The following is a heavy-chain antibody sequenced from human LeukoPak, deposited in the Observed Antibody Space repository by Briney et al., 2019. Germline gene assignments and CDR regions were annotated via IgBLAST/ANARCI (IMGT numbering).Heavy chain of an antibody. CDR3: YSPEADY. J-gene: IGHJ4*02. CDR1: GFTFSDYW. V-gene: IGHV3-74*01. D-gene: IGHD2-15*01. Sequence: PGGSLRLSCAASGFTFSDYWMHWVRQAPGKGLVWVCRINPDGSSSSYADSVKGRFTIPRDNAKNTLYLQMKSLRDEDTAVYYCYSPEADYWGQGTLVTVSS. CDR2: INPDGSSS.